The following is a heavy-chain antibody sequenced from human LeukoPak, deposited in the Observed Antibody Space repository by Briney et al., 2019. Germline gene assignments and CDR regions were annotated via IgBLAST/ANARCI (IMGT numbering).Heavy chain of an antibody. Sequence: GGSLRLSCAASGFTFSSYWMHWVRQAPGKGLVWVSRINTDGSSTTYADSVRGRFTISRDNAKNTLYLQMNSLRAEDTAVYYCARSDYGDAYWGQGTLVTVSS. J-gene: IGHJ4*02. CDR3: ARSDYGDAY. CDR2: INTDGSST. D-gene: IGHD4-17*01. V-gene: IGHV3-74*01. CDR1: GFTFSSYW.